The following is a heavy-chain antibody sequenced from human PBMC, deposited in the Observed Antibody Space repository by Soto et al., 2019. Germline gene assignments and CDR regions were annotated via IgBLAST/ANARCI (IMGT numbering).Heavy chain of an antibody. CDR3: ARDLAKGGGSAGFDY. CDR2: INPKSGGT. J-gene: IGHJ4*02. Sequence: QVQLVQSGAEVKKPGASVNVSCKASGYTFTVYYMHWVRQAPGQGLEWMGLINPKSGGTMYPQKFQGRVTMTWDTSISTAYMALTRLRSDETAVYYCARDLAKGGGSAGFDYWGQGTLVTVSS. D-gene: IGHD1-26*01. V-gene: IGHV1-2*02. CDR1: GYTFTVYY.